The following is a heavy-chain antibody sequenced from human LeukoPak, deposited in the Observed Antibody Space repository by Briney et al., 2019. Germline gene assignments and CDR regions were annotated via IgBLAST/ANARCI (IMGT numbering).Heavy chain of an antibody. D-gene: IGHD3-10*01. V-gene: IGHV4-59*01. J-gene: IGHJ4*02. CDR2: IASSGSI. Sequence: SEALSLTCTVPGGSISSYLWSWIRQSPRKGLEWIGYIASSGSIYNNHSLKRRVTISTDASKNQYSLKLTSVTAADTAVYYCARDKSMRGNWFGNDYWGQGTLGTVSS. CDR1: GGSISSYL. CDR3: ARDKSMRGNWFGNDY.